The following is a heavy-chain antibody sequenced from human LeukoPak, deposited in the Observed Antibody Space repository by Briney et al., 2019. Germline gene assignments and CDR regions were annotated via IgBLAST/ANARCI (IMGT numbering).Heavy chain of an antibody. CDR3: ARPLSPPNYDISTGYYYQARSDAFDI. J-gene: IGHJ3*02. V-gene: IGHV4-34*01. Sequence: SETLSLTCAVYGGSFSGYYWSWIRQPPGKGLEWIGEINHSGSTNYNPSLKSRVTISVDTSKNQFSLKLSSVTAADTAVYYCARPLSPPNYDISTGYYYQARSDAFDIWGQGTMVTVSS. CDR2: INHSGST. D-gene: IGHD3-9*01. CDR1: GGSFSGYY.